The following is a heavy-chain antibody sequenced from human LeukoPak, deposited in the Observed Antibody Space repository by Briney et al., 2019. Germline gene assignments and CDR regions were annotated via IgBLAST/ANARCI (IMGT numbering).Heavy chain of an antibody. J-gene: IGHJ4*02. CDR1: GFTFSSYA. CDR2: ISGSGGST. V-gene: IGHV3-23*01. CDR3: AKAGTRGYYDSSGYPYYFDY. Sequence: GGSLRLSCAASGFTFSSYAMSWFRQAPGKGLEWVSTISGSGGSTYYADSVKGRFTISRDNSKNTLYLQMNSLRAEDTAVYYCAKAGTRGYYDSSGYPYYFDYWGQGTLVTVSS. D-gene: IGHD3-22*01.